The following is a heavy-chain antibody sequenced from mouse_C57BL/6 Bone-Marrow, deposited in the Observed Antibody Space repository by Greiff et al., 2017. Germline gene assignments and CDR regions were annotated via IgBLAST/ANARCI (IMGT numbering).Heavy chain of an antibody. CDR1: GFNIKDDY. CDR2: IDPENGDT. D-gene: IGHD2-3*01. V-gene: IGHV14-4*01. CDR3: AIGDGYSYFDY. Sequence: EVQLQQSGAELVRPGASVKLSCTASGFNIKDDYMHWVKQRPEQGLEWIGWIDPENGDTEYASKFQGKATITADTSSNTAYLQLSSLTSEDTAVYYCAIGDGYSYFDYWGQGTTLTVSS. J-gene: IGHJ2*01.